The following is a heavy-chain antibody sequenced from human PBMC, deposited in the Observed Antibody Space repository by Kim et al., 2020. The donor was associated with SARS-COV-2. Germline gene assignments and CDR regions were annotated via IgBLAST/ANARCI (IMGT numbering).Heavy chain of an antibody. CDR2: IGTAGDT. J-gene: IGHJ6*02. D-gene: IGHD3-16*01. CDR3: AREGAPYGMDV. CDR1: GFTFSSYD. V-gene: IGHV3-13*04. Sequence: GGSLRLSCAASGFTFSSYDMHWVRQATGKGLEWVSAIGTAGDTYYPGSVKGRFTISRENAKNSLYLQMNSLRAGDTAVYYCAREGAPYGMDVWGQGTTVTVSS.